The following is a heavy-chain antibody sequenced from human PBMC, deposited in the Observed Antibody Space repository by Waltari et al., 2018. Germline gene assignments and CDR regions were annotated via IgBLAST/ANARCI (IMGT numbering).Heavy chain of an antibody. Sequence: EVQLVESGGGLVQPGGSLRLSCVASGFTFSRHWMSWLRQAPGKGLEGVANINDDESEKFYADSVKGRFTISRDNAKNSLYLQMNSLRVEDTAYYYCARDMGIYTNYAAYWGQGSLVTVSS. D-gene: IGHD4-4*01. CDR3: ARDMGIYTNYAAY. CDR1: GFTFSRHW. CDR2: INDDESEK. J-gene: IGHJ4*02. V-gene: IGHV3-7*01.